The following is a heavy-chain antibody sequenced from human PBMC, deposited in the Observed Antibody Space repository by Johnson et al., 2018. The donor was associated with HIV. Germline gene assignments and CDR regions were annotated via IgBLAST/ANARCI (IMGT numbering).Heavy chain of an antibody. Sequence: QVQLVESGGGVVQPGGSLRLSCAASGFTFSSYAMHWVRQAPGKGLEWVAVISYDGSNKYYADSVKGRFTISSDNSKNTLYRQMDRLRAEATALYYCAGGGGFRDAFDIWGQGTMVTVSS. J-gene: IGHJ3*02. D-gene: IGHD3-16*01. CDR1: GFTFSSYA. CDR2: ISYDGSNK. V-gene: IGHV3-30*14. CDR3: AGGGGFRDAFDI.